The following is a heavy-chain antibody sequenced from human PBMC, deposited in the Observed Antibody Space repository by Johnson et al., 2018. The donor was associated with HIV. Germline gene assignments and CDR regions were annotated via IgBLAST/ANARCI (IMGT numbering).Heavy chain of an antibody. Sequence: VQLVESGGGLVQPGGSLRLSCAASGFTFSSYAMSWVRQAPGKGLEWVSGFSGSGGSTYYADSVRGRFTISRDNSKNMLYLQVNGLRVEDTAVYYCARVEDGSWSYYPDAFDIWGQGTMVTVSS. D-gene: IGHD3-10*01. CDR1: GFTFSSYA. CDR2: FSGSGGST. V-gene: IGHV3-23*04. CDR3: ARVEDGSWSYYPDAFDI. J-gene: IGHJ3*02.